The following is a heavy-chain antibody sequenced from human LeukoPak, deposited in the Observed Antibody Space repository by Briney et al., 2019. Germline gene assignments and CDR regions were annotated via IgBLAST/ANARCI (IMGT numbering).Heavy chain of an antibody. J-gene: IGHJ5*02. CDR3: AKGGYCSSTSCYVGWFDP. CDR1: GFTFSSYA. CDR2: ISGSGGST. Sequence: PGGSLRLSCAASGFTFSSYAMSWLRQAPGKGLEWVSSISGSGGSTYYADSVKGRFTISRDNSKNTLFLQINSLRAEDTAVYYCAKGGYCSSTSCYVGWFDPWGQGTLVTVSS. V-gene: IGHV3-23*01. D-gene: IGHD2-2*01.